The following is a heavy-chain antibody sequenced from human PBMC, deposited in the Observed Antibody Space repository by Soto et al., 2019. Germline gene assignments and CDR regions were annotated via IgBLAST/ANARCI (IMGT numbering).Heavy chain of an antibody. D-gene: IGHD3-9*01. Sequence: TSETLSLTCTVSGGSISSSSYYWGWIRQPPGKGLEWIGSIYYSGSTYYNPSLKSRVTISVDTSKNQFSLKLSSVTAADTAVYYCARQGDNYDILTCYYRRDCHYYYYMDVWGKGTTVTVSS. CDR3: ARQGDNYDILTCYYRRDCHYYYYMDV. CDR1: GGSISSSSYY. V-gene: IGHV4-39*01. J-gene: IGHJ6*03. CDR2: IYYSGST.